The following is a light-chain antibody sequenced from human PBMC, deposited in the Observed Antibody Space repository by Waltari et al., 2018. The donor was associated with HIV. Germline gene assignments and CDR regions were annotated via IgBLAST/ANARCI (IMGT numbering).Light chain of an antibody. Sequence: QSALTQPASVSASPGQWITSSCTGTRRDVGGYNYVSWYKHHPGKAPKLMIYDVRNRPSGVSNRFSGSKSGNTASLTISGLQAEDEADYYCNSYTTSSTLHVVFGGGTKLTVL. V-gene: IGLV2-14*03. CDR2: DVR. CDR3: NSYTTSSTLHVV. J-gene: IGLJ2*01. CDR1: RRDVGGYNY.